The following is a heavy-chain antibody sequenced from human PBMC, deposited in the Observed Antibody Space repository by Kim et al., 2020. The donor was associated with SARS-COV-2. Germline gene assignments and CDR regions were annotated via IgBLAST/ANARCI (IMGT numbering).Heavy chain of an antibody. J-gene: IGHJ4*01. CDR1: GFSFSTCA. D-gene: IGHD1-7*01. Sequence: GGSLRLSCAASGFSFSTCAMSWVRQAPGRGLEWVSTISASGDRTYYADSVRGRVTISRDNTKNTLFLQVNSLRAEDTALYYCAKEDRIGTQVFCGQGTL. CDR3: AKEDRIGTQVF. V-gene: IGHV3-23*01. CDR2: ISASGDRT.